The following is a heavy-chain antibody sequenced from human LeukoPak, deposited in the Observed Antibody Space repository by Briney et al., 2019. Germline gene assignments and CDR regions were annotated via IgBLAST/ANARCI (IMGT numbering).Heavy chain of an antibody. D-gene: IGHD6-13*01. Sequence: GGSLRLSCAASGFTFSSYAMHWVRQAPGKGLEWVAVISYDGSNKYYADSVKGRFTISRDNSKNTLYLQMNSLRAEDTAVYYCARDRRSSWTYGMDVWGQGTTVTASS. J-gene: IGHJ6*02. CDR3: ARDRRSSWTYGMDV. CDR2: ISYDGSNK. CDR1: GFTFSSYA. V-gene: IGHV3-30-3*01.